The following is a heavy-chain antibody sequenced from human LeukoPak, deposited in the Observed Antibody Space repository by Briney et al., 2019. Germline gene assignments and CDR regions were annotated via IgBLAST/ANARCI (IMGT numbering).Heavy chain of an antibody. J-gene: IGHJ6*03. CDR1: GFSLSTSGMC. Sequence: ESGPALVKPTQTLTLTCTFSGFSLSTSGMCVSWIRQPPGKALEWLARIDWDDDKYYSTSLKTRLTISKDTSKNQVVLTMTNMDPVDTATYYCARIRRRYSSSFLYYYYMDVWGKGTTVTVSS. V-gene: IGHV2-70*11. D-gene: IGHD6-6*01. CDR2: IDWDDDK. CDR3: ARIRRRYSSSFLYYYYMDV.